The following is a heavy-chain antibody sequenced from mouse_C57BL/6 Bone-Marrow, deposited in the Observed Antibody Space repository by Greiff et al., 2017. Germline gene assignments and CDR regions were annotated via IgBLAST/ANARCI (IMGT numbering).Heavy chain of an antibody. CDR1: GFTFSSYA. J-gene: IGHJ2*01. D-gene: IGHD4-1*01. V-gene: IGHV5-9-1*02. Sequence: EVKLVESGGGLAKPGGSLKLSCAASGFTFSSYAMSWVRQTPEKRLEWVAYLCRGGDYTYYADTVKGRFTISRDNTRNTLYLQMSTLKSDATAMYYCTRVLLGIDYWGQGTTLTVSS. CDR2: LCRGGDYT. CDR3: TRVLLGIDY.